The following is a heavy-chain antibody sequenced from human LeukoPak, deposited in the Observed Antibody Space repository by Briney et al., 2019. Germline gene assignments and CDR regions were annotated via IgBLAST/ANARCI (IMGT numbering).Heavy chain of an antibody. D-gene: IGHD2-15*01. V-gene: IGHV3-48*01. Sequence: GGSLRLSCAASGFTFSSYSMNWVRQAPGKGLEWVSYISSSSSTIYYADSVKGRFTISRDNAKNSLYLQKNSLRAEDTAVYYCARDRLGYCSGGSCFFDYWGQGTLVTVSS. CDR3: ARDRLGYCSGGSCFFDY. CDR1: GFTFSSYS. CDR2: ISSSSSTI. J-gene: IGHJ4*02.